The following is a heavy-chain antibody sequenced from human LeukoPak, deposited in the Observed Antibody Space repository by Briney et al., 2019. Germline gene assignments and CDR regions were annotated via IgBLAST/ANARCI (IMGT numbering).Heavy chain of an antibody. CDR1: GYSFTNYW. J-gene: IGHJ4*02. V-gene: IGHV5-51*01. D-gene: IGHD5-12*01. Sequence: GESLKISSKASGYSFTNYWIGWVRQMPGKGLEWMGGTYPGNSDTKYSPSFQGQVTISADKSINTVYLQWSSLRASDTAMYYCARQGTIVAGTLGTTFDYWGQGTLLTVSS. CDR2: TYPGNSDT. CDR3: ARQGTIVAGTLGTTFDY.